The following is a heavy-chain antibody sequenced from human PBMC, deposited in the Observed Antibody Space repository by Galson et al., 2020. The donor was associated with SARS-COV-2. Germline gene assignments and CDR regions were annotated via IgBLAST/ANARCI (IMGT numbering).Heavy chain of an antibody. J-gene: IGHJ6*02. CDR2: INHSGST. D-gene: IGHD4-17*01. V-gene: IGHV4-34*01. CDR3: ARGSTVTTFFNYYYYYGMDV. CDR1: GGSFSGYY. Sequence: SETLSLTCAVYGGSFSGYYWSWIRQPPGKGLEWIGEINHSGSTNYNPSLKSRVTISVDTSKNQFSLKLSSVTAADTAVYYCARGSTVTTFFNYYYYYGMDVWGQGTTVTVSS.